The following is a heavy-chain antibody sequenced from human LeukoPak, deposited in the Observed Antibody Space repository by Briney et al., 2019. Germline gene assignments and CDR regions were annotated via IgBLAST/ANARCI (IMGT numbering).Heavy chain of an antibody. J-gene: IGHJ3*02. CDR2: INPKNGGT. Sequence: ASVKVSCKASGYSFTGYYIHWVRQAPGQGLEWMGWINPKNGGTDHAQRFQGRVTMTRDTSISTAYMELSRLTSDDTAVYFCASLAFLEGLDAFDIWGQGTMVTVSS. CDR3: ASLAFLEGLDAFDI. CDR1: GYSFTGYY. D-gene: IGHD3-3*01. V-gene: IGHV1-2*02.